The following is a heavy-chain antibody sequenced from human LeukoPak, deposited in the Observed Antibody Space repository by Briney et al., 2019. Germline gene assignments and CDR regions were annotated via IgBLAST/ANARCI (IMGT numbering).Heavy chain of an antibody. D-gene: IGHD2-21*02. Sequence: GGSLRLSCAASGFTVSSNYMSWVRQAPGKGLEWVSVIYSGGSTYYADSVKGRFTISRDNAKSSLYLQMNSLRAEDTAVYYCARGQAYCGGDCYSDFDYWGQGTLVTVSS. V-gene: IGHV3-53*05. CDR1: GFTVSSNY. CDR3: ARGQAYCGGDCYSDFDY. CDR2: IYSGGST. J-gene: IGHJ4*02.